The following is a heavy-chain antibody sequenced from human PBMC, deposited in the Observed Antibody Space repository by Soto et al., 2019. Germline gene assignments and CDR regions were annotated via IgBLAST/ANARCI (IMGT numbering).Heavy chain of an antibody. CDR1: GFTFSNAW. J-gene: IGHJ4*02. CDR3: TTETVGSYLHFDY. V-gene: IGHV3-15*01. D-gene: IGHD1-26*01. Sequence: GGSLRLPCAASGFTFSNAWMSWVRQAPGKGLEWVGRIKSKTDGGTTDYAAPVKGRFTISRDDSKNTLYLQMNSLKTEDTAVYYCTTETVGSYLHFDYWGQGTLVTVSS. CDR2: IKSKTDGGTT.